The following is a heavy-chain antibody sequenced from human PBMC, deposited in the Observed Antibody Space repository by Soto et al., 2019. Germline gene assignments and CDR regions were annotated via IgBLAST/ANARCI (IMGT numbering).Heavy chain of an antibody. J-gene: IGHJ6*02. Sequence: PGVSLRLSCEGSGFTFSGSAMHWVRQAPGKGLEWVAVVWYDGSQKEYADSVKGRFTISRDNAKKTLYLEMNSLRADDTGVYFCAREELILSGPENEYNYGRDVWGQGTTVTVS. CDR1: GFTFSGSA. CDR2: VWYDGSQK. V-gene: IGHV3-33*01. CDR3: AREELILSGPENEYNYGRDV. D-gene: IGHD1-7*01.